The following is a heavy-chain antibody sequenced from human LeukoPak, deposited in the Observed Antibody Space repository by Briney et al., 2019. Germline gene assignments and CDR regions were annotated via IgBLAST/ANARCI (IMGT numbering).Heavy chain of an antibody. CDR3: ARGIQLWHNKDAFDI. D-gene: IGHD5-18*01. CDR2: IYYSGST. J-gene: IGHJ3*02. Sequence: PSETLSLTCTVSGGSISRYYWSWIRQPPGKGLEWIGYIYYSGSTNKNPSLQSRVTISVDTSKNQLSLKLSSVTAADTAVYYCARGIQLWHNKDAFDIWGQGTMVTVSS. V-gene: IGHV4-59*01. CDR1: GGSISRYY.